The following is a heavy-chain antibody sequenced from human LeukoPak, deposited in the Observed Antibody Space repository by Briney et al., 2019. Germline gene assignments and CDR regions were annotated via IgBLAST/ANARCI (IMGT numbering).Heavy chain of an antibody. D-gene: IGHD4-23*01. CDR3: ARDDRADSGGNSDGMDI. V-gene: IGHV4-59*01. CDR2: IYYSGST. J-gene: IGHJ6*02. CDR1: GGSISSCY. Sequence: SETLRLTCTVSGGSISSCYWSWIRQPPGKGLEWIGYIYYSGSTNYNPSLKSRVTISVDTSKNQFSLKLSSVTAADTAVYYCARDDRADSGGNSDGMDIWGQATTVTVSS.